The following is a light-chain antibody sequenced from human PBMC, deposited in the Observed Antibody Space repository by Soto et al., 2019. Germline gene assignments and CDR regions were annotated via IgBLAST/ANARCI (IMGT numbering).Light chain of an antibody. V-gene: IGKV3-20*01. CDR2: TTA. CDR1: QSVDSTY. J-gene: IGKJ5*01. Sequence: EIVLTQSPGTLSLSPGERATLSCRASQSVDSTYLGWYQLKSGQAPRLLIYTTASRATGIPGRFSGSGSGTDFTITISRLEPEDFAVYYWQQYGSLPNTFGQGTRLESK. CDR3: QQYGSLPNT.